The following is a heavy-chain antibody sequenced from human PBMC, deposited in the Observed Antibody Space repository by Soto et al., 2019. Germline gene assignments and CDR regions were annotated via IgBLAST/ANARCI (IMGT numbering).Heavy chain of an antibody. D-gene: IGHD5-18*01. Sequence: ASEMLSLTCTVSGDSIRNYYWSWIRQPPGKGLEWIGYVYSSGSTHYNPSLQSRVTISADTSKNQVSLKVNSVTAADTAVYYCARDHPHSYGVYYFDYWGQGTPVTVSS. CDR2: VYSSGST. V-gene: IGHV4-59*01. CDR3: ARDHPHSYGVYYFDY. CDR1: GDSIRNYY. J-gene: IGHJ4*02.